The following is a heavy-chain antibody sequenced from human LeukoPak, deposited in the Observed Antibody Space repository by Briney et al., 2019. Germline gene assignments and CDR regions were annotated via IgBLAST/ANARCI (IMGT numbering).Heavy chain of an antibody. CDR2: IGISDDT. J-gene: IGHJ4*02. Sequence: GGSLRLSCAASGFTLRSYDMHWVRQVTGKGLEWVSAIGISDDTYYQGSVKGRFTISRENAKNSLYLQMNSLTAGDTAVYYCARGGIQVSGIDEIGYWGQGTLVTVSS. CDR1: GFTLRSYD. V-gene: IGHV3-13*01. CDR3: ARGGIQVSGIDEIGY. D-gene: IGHD6-19*01.